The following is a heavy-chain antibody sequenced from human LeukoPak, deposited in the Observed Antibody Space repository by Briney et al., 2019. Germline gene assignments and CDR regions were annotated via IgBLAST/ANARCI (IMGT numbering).Heavy chain of an antibody. CDR2: INHSGST. J-gene: IGHJ6*03. CDR3: ARGRNYYYYMDV. V-gene: IGHV4-34*01. Sequence: SETLSLTCAVYGGSFSGYYWSWIRQPPGKGLEWIGEINHSGSTNYNPSLKSRVTISVDTSKNQFSLKLSSVTAADTAVYYYARGRNYYYYMDVWGKGTTVTVSS. CDR1: GGSFSGYY.